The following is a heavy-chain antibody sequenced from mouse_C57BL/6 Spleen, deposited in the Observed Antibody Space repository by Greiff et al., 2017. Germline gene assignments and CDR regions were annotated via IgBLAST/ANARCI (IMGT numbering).Heavy chain of an antibody. CDR1: GYSITSGYY. D-gene: IGHD2-5*01. Sequence: DVKLQESGPGLVKPSQSLSLTCSVTGYSITSGYYWNWIRQFPGNKLEWMGYISYDGSNNYNPSLKNRISITRDTSKNQFFLKLNSVTTEDTATYYCARDSYSNVFDYWGQGTTLTVSS. CDR3: ARDSYSNVFDY. J-gene: IGHJ2*01. V-gene: IGHV3-6*01. CDR2: ISYDGSN.